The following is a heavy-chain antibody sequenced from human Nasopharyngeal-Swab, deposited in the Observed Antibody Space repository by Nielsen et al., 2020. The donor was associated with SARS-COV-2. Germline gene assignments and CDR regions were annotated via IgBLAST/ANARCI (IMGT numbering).Heavy chain of an antibody. J-gene: IGHJ4*02. D-gene: IGHD2-15*01. CDR2: ISYDGSNK. V-gene: IGHV3-30-3*01. CDR3: ARSWGGGYSFSFDY. CDR1: GFTFSSYA. Sequence: GAMRLSCAASGFTFSSYAMHWVRQAPGKGLEWVAVISYDGSNKYYADSVKGRFTISRDNSKNTLYLQMNSLRAEDAAVYYCARSWGGGYSFSFDYWGQGTLVTVSS.